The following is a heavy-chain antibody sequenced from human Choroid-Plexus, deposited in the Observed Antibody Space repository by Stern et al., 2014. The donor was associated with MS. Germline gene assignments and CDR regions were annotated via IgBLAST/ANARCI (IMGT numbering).Heavy chain of an antibody. J-gene: IGHJ6*02. V-gene: IGHV3-7*01. CDR1: GFTFGNYW. Sequence: EVQLVESGGGLVQPGGSLTISCTAAGFTFGNYWMTWVRQAPGKGLEWVANIKEAGTEKNYVDSVKGRFTISRDNARNSLYLQMNNLRVEDTALYYCARVYNTIYGIVTQRGSGMDVWGQGTTVIVSS. CDR2: IKEAGTEK. CDR3: ARVYNTIYGIVTQRGSGMDV. D-gene: IGHD3-3*01.